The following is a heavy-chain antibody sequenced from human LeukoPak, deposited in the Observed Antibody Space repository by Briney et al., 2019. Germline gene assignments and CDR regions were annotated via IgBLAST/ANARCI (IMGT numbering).Heavy chain of an antibody. V-gene: IGHV3-48*01. CDR1: GFTFSKYA. Sequence: GRSLRLSCVASGFTFSKYAINSVRQAPGKGLEWLSYISSGSSTIYYADSVKGRFTISRDDAKNSLYLQMISLRVEDTAVYYCARDRGAIDYWGQGTLVTVSS. CDR3: ARDRGAIDY. J-gene: IGHJ4*02. CDR2: ISSGSSTI. D-gene: IGHD3-10*01.